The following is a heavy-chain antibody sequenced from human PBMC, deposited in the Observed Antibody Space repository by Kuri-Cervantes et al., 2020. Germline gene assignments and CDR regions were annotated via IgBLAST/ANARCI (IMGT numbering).Heavy chain of an antibody. CDR3: ASLLLWFGELPPRGDY. J-gene: IGHJ4*02. Sequence: ASVKVSCKASGYTLTSYYMHWVRQAPGQGLEWMGIINPSGGSTSYAQKFQGRVTITRDTSASTAYMELSSLRSEDTAVYYCASLLLWFGELPPRGDYWGQGTLVTVSS. CDR1: GYTLTSYY. V-gene: IGHV1-46*01. CDR2: INPSGGST. D-gene: IGHD3-10*01.